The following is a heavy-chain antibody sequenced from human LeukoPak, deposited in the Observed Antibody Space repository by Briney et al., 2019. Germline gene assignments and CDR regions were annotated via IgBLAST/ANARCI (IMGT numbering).Heavy chain of an antibody. D-gene: IGHD3-10*01. CDR3: ARDSYYYGSGSSN. CDR2: INPSGGST. CDR1: GYTFTSYY. Sequence: ASVKVSCKASGYTFTSYYMHWVRQAPGQGLEWMGIINPSGGSTSYAQKFQGRVTMTRDMSTSTAYMELSSLRSEDTAVYYCARDSYYYGSGSSNWGQGTLVTVSS. J-gene: IGHJ4*02. V-gene: IGHV1-46*01.